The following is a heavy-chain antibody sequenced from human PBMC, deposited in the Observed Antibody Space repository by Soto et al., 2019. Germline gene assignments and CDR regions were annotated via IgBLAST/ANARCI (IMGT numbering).Heavy chain of an antibody. CDR2: ISGGGST. CDR3: ARGSPSMTYFGEYYFDF. Sequence: EVQLVESGGGLIQPGGSLRLSCAASGFTVSSNYMSWVRQAPGKGLEWVSLISGGGSTYYSDSVKGRFTISRDNYKNTLNLVMKSRRAEDTAVYYCARGSPSMTYFGEYYFDFWGQGSLVTVSS. CDR1: GFTVSSNY. D-gene: IGHD3-16*01. V-gene: IGHV3-53*01. J-gene: IGHJ4*02.